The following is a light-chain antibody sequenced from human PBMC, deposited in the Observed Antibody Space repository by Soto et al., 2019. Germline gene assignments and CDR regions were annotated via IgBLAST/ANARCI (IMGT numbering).Light chain of an antibody. V-gene: IGKV3-11*01. J-gene: IGKJ4*01. Sequence: EIVVTQSPATLSLSPGERATLSCRASQSVSSYLAWYQQKPGQAPRLLIHDASNMATGIPARFSGSGSGTDLTITISSLEPADFAVNCCQQRSKWPSLTFCGGTKVEIK. CDR2: DAS. CDR1: QSVSSY. CDR3: QQRSKWPSLT.